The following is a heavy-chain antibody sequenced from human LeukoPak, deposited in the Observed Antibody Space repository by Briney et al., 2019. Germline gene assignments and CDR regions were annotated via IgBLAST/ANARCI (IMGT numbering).Heavy chain of an antibody. CDR1: GFPFSNYS. V-gene: IGHV3-48*04. D-gene: IGHD5-24*01. Sequence: PGGSLRLSCAASGFPFSNYSMNWVRQAPGKGLEWESYISSSGTTTYYADSVKGRFTISRDNAKNSLYLQMNSLRAEDTAVYYCARDDGDGYNSYYYMDVWGKGTTVTVSS. CDR3: ARDDGDGYNSYYYMDV. J-gene: IGHJ6*03. CDR2: ISSSGTTT.